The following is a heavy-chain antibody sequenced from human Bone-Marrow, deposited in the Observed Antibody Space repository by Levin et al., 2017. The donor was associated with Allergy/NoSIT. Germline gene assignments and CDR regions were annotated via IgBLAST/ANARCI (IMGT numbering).Heavy chain of an antibody. V-gene: IGHV3-23*01. Sequence: GESLKISCAASGFTFSDYAMTWVRQAPGEGLEWVSGIYPAGDTTYYADSVKGRFTVSKDNFKNLFYLQMNSLRAEDTAIYYCAKDFSRMGRGVFFDDWGQGTRVTVSS. J-gene: IGHJ4*02. CDR2: IYPAGDTT. CDR1: GFTFSDYA. D-gene: IGHD3-10*01. CDR3: AKDFSRMGRGVFFDD.